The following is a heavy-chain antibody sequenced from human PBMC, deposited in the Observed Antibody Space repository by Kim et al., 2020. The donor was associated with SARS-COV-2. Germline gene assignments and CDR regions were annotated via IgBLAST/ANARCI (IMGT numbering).Heavy chain of an antibody. CDR2: IYYSGST. CDR3: ATHIVVVTAILGYYFYY. V-gene: IGHV4-39*07. D-gene: IGHD2-21*02. Sequence: SETLSLTCTVSGGSISSSSYYWGWIRQPPGKGLEWIGSIYYSGSTYYNPSLKSRVTISVDTSKNQFSLKLSSVTAADTAVYYCATHIVVVTAILGYYFYYWGQGTLVTVSS. CDR1: GGSISSSSYY. J-gene: IGHJ4*02.